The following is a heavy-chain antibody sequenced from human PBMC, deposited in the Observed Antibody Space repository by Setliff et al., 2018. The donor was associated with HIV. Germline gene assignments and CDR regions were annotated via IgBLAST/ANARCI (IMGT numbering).Heavy chain of an antibody. J-gene: IGHJ4*01. D-gene: IGHD6-19*01. V-gene: IGHV1-69*05. CDR1: GGTFSSYA. CDR2: IIPDFGTA. CDR3: ASDGLLVAGIRFDY. Sequence: GASVKVSCKTSGGTFSSYAVSWVRQAPGQGLEWMGGIIPDFGTANYAQKFQGRVTITTDESSSTAYMELSGLRSDDKAVYFCASDGLLVAGIRFDYWGQGTLVTVSS.